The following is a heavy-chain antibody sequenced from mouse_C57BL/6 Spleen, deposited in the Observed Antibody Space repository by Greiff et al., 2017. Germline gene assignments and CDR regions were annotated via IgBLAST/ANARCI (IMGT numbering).Heavy chain of an antibody. CDR3: ERVCGSSYDWDFDV. D-gene: IGHD1-1*01. CDR2: IDPTSGGT. Sequence: QVQLQQPGAELVKPGASVKLSCKASGYTFTSYWMHWVKQRPGRGLEWIGRIDPTSGGTKYNEKFKGKATLTVDKPSSTAYMQLSSLTSEDSAVYYCERVCGSSYDWDFDVWGTGTTVTVSA. CDR1: GYTFTSYW. J-gene: IGHJ1*03. V-gene: IGHV1-72*01.